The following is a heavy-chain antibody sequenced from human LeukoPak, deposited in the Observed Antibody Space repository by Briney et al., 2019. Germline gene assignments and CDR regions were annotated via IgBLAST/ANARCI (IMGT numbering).Heavy chain of an antibody. Sequence: ASLKVSCKASGFTFTSYGYSWVRQAPGQRLEWVGWISADNGDTNYAQKFQGRVTMTTDTSTNTAYMELRSLRADDTALYYCARDLGIDYYDTSGYYTGTLYFFDYWGQGTLVTVSS. CDR1: GFTFTSYG. V-gene: IGHV1-18*01. J-gene: IGHJ4*02. CDR3: ARDLGIDYYDTSGYYTGTLYFFDY. D-gene: IGHD3-22*01. CDR2: ISADNGDT.